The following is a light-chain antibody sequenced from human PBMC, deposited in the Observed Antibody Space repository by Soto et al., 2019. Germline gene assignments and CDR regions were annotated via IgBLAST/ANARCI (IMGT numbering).Light chain of an antibody. CDR3: QQYAISPET. V-gene: IGKV3-20*01. CDR2: ASS. J-gene: IGKJ1*01. CDR1: QSVSTSY. Sequence: EIVLTQSPGTLSLSPGERATLSCRASQSVSTSYLAWYQQTPGQAPRLLIYASSSRATGIPGRFSGSGSGTDFTLPISRLEPEDFAVYYCQQYAISPETFGQGTKVDIK.